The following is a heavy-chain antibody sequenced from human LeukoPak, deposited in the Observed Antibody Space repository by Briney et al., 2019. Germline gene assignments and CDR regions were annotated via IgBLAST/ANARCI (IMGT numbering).Heavy chain of an antibody. J-gene: IGHJ4*02. Sequence: SETLSLTCSVSGGSVTSGSYYWSWIRQPAGKGLEWIGRISTSGSTNYNPSLKSRVTMSLDTSKNQFSLKLNSLTAADTAVYYCARGAALSIDYWGQGALVTVSS. CDR3: ARGAALSIDY. CDR2: ISTSGST. V-gene: IGHV4-61*02. D-gene: IGHD2-15*01. CDR1: GGSVTSGSYY.